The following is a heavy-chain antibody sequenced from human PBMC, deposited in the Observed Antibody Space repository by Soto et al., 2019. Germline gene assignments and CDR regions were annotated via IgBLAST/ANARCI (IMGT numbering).Heavy chain of an antibody. CDR1: GGSISSSNW. J-gene: IGHJ4*02. CDR2: IYHSGST. D-gene: IGHD1-26*01. Sequence: TLSLTCAVSGGSISSSNWWSWVRQPPGKGLEWIGEIYHSGSTNYNPSLKSRVTISVDKSKNQFSLKLSSVTAADTAVYYCARLGLVGATISQYFDYWGQGTLVTVSS. CDR3: ARLGLVGATISQYFDY. V-gene: IGHV4-4*02.